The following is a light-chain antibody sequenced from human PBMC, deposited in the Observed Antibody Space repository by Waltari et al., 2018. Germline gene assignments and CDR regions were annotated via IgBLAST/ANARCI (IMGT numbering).Light chain of an antibody. J-gene: IGKJ1*01. CDR3: QHYVRLPAT. CDR1: ESVGRS. CDR2: GAS. V-gene: IGKV3-20*01. Sequence: IVFTQSPRTLSLSPAARATLSCRASESVGRSLAWYQQRPGQAPRLLIYGASNRAPGIPDWFSGSGSGTEFSLTISRMEPEDFAVYYCQHYVRLPATFGQGTKVEIK.